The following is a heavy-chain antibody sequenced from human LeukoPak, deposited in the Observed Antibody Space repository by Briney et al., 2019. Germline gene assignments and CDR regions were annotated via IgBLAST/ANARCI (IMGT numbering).Heavy chain of an antibody. D-gene: IGHD4-11*01. V-gene: IGHV4-34*01. J-gene: IGHJ5*02. CDR2: IDHSGRT. CDR3: ARGTRLRELLKPRYNWFDP. CDR1: GESLNIYY. Sequence: PSETLSLTCAVYGESLNIYYWSWIRQPPGKGLEWIGEIDHSGRTNYNPSLKSRVTISVDTSKNQFSLKLSSVTAADTAVYYCARGTRLRELLKPRYNWFDPWGQGTLVTVSS.